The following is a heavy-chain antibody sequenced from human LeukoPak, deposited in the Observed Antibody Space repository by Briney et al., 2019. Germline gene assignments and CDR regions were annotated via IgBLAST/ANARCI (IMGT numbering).Heavy chain of an antibody. CDR2: INHSGST. CDR1: GGSLSGYY. Sequence: SETLSLTCAVYGGSLSGYYWSWIRQPPGKGLEWIGEINHSGSTNYNPSLKSRVTISVDTSKNQFSLKLSSVTAADTAVYYCASPPIAVAGTRGLGAFDIWGQGTMVTVSS. D-gene: IGHD6-19*01. V-gene: IGHV4-34*01. CDR3: ASPPIAVAGTRGLGAFDI. J-gene: IGHJ3*02.